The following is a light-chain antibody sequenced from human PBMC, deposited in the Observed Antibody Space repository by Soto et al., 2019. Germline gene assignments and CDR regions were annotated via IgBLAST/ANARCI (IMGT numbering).Light chain of an antibody. CDR1: QSVSSS. CDR3: QQYGSSPIT. CDR2: GAS. V-gene: IGKV3-20*01. J-gene: IGKJ5*01. Sequence: EIMMTQSPATLSVSPGEGGTLSCRASQSVSSSLVWYQQKPGQAPRLLIYGASSRATGIPDRFSGSGSGTDFTLTISRLEPEDFALYYCQQYGSSPITFGQGTRLEIK.